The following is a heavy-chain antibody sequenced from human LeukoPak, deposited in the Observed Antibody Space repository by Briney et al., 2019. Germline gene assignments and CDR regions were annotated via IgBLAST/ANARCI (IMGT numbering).Heavy chain of an antibody. CDR2: ISSSSSYI. CDR1: GFTFSIYS. V-gene: IGHV3-21*04. CDR3: AKGVGYDILTGYTH. D-gene: IGHD3-9*01. J-gene: IGHJ4*02. Sequence: PGGSVRLSCAASGFTFSIYSMNWVRQAPGKGLEWVSSISSSSSYIYYTDSVKGRFTISRDNAKNSLSLQMNSLRAEDMVLYYCAKGVGYDILTGYTHWGQGTLVTVSS.